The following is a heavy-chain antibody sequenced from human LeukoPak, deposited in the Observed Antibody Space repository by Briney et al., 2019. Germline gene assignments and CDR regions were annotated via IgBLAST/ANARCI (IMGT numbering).Heavy chain of an antibody. CDR3: ARAKVSAAGTFVYYYYGMDV. CDR1: GGSISSGGYY. Sequence: SETLSLTCTVSGGSISSGGYYWSWIRQHPGKGLEWIGYIYYSGSTYYNPSLKSRVTISVDTSKNQFSLKLSSVTAADTAVYYCARAKVSAAGTFVYYYYGMDVWGQGTTVTVSS. J-gene: IGHJ6*02. V-gene: IGHV4-31*03. D-gene: IGHD6-13*01. CDR2: IYYSGST.